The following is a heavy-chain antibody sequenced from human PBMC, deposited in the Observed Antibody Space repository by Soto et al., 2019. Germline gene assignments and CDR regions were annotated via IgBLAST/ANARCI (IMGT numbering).Heavy chain of an antibody. D-gene: IGHD6-13*01. J-gene: IGHJ5*02. CDR1: GGSISSSSFH. Sequence: QLQLQESGPGLVKPSETLSLTCTVSGGSISSSSFHWGWIRQPPGKGLGGIGRIYYSGSTYYSPSLKSPVTISVDTSTNQFSLKLSSVTAADTAVYYCARRERAAGTDWWFDPWGQGTLVTVSS. CDR3: ARRERAAGTDWWFDP. V-gene: IGHV4-39*01. CDR2: IYYSGST.